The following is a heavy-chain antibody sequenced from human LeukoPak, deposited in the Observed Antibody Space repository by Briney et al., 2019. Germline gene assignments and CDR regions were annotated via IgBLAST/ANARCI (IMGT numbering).Heavy chain of an antibody. Sequence: PGRSLRLSCAASGFTFSSYGMHWVRQAPGKGLEWVAVISYDGSNKYYADSVKGRFTISRDNSKNTLYLQMNSLRAEDTAVYYCAKSAMILTVMPCPFDYWGQGTLVTVSS. V-gene: IGHV3-30*18. D-gene: IGHD5-12*01. J-gene: IGHJ4*02. CDR1: GFTFSSYG. CDR3: AKSAMILTVMPCPFDY. CDR2: ISYDGSNK.